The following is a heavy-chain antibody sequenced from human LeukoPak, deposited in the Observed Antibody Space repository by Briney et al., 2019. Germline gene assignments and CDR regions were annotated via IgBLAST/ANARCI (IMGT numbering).Heavy chain of an antibody. J-gene: IGHJ4*02. CDR3: ARSPMVRGVISQRYYFDY. V-gene: IGHV4-34*01. Sequence: SETLSLTCAVYGGSFSGYYWSWIRQPPGKGLEWIGEINHSGSTNYNPSLKSRVTISVDTSKNQFSLKLSSVTAADTAVYYCARSPMVRGVISQRYYFDYWGQGTLVTVSS. CDR2: INHSGST. D-gene: IGHD3-10*01. CDR1: GGSFSGYY.